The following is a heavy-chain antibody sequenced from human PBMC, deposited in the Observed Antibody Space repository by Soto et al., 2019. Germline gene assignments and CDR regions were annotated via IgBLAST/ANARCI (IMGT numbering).Heavy chain of an antibody. D-gene: IGHD5-12*01. V-gene: IGHV3-21*01. Sequence: KPGGSLRLSCAASGFTFSSYSMNWVRQVPGKGLEWVSSISSSSSYIYYADSVKGRFTISRDNAKSSLYLQMNSLRAEDTAVYYCARDSPRKWLRLGADAFDIWGQGTMVTVSS. CDR3: ARDSPRKWLRLGADAFDI. CDR2: ISSSSSYI. CDR1: GFTFSSYS. J-gene: IGHJ3*02.